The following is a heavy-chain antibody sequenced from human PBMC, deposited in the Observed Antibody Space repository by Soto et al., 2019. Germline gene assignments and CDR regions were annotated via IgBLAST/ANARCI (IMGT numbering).Heavy chain of an antibody. Sequence: GGSLRLSCAASGFSFIKYAMSWVRQAPGKGLEWVSGLRGSGGSTSSAASVTGRFAISRDNSRNTLYLQMNSLRDGDTAIYYCARGFSAGKGSPPDYWGQGTLVTVSS. CDR3: ARGFSAGKGSPPDY. D-gene: IGHD3-10*01. CDR1: GFSFIKYA. CDR2: LRGSGGST. J-gene: IGHJ4*02. V-gene: IGHV3-23*01.